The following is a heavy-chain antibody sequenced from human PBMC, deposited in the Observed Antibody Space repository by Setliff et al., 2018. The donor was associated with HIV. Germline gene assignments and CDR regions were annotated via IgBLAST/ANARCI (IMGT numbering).Heavy chain of an antibody. Sequence: SETLSLTCTVSGGSASNSRYYWAWIRQPPGKGLEYIGSIHYNEKTYYNPSLKSRVTISIDTSKNQFSLNLTSVPAADTAFYYCASRIYYYDSNNFLREEGFDPWGQGTLVTVSS. V-gene: IGHV4-39*01. CDR1: GGSASNSRYY. D-gene: IGHD3-22*01. J-gene: IGHJ5*02. CDR2: IHYNEKT. CDR3: ASRIYYYDSNNFLREEGFDP.